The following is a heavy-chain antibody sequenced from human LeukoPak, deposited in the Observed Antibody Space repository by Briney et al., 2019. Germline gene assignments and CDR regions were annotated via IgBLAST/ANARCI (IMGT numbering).Heavy chain of an antibody. CDR1: GYTSTSYG. V-gene: IGHV1-18*01. Sequence: ASVKVSCKASGYTSTSYGISWVRQAPGQGLEWMGWISAYNGNTNYAQKLQGRVTMTTDTSTSTAYMELRSLRSDDTAVYYCARDRNYYGSGSTDYWGQGTLVTVSS. CDR3: ARDRNYYGSGSTDY. J-gene: IGHJ4*02. D-gene: IGHD3-10*01. CDR2: ISAYNGNT.